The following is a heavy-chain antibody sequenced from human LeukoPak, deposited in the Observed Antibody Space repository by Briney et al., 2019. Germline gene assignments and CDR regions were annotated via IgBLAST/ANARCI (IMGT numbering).Heavy chain of an antibody. CDR2: IYTSGST. V-gene: IGHV4-61*02. CDR3: ARETTIFGVAPDAFDI. CDR1: GGSISSGSYY. Sequence: PSQTLSLTCTVSGGSISSGSYYWSWIRQPAGKGLEWIGRIYTSGSTNYNPSLKSRVTISVDTSKNQFSLKLSSVTAADTAVYYCARETTIFGVAPDAFDIWGQGTMVTVSS. J-gene: IGHJ3*02. D-gene: IGHD3-3*01.